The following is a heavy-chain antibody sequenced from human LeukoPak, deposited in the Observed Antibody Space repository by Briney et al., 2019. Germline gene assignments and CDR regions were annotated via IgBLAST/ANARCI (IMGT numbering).Heavy chain of an antibody. J-gene: IGHJ4*02. CDR1: GGSFSGYY. D-gene: IGHD6-6*01. V-gene: IGHV4-34*01. Sequence: SETLSLTCAVYGGSFSGYYWSWIRQPPGEGLEWIGEINHSGSTNYNPSLKSRVTISVDTSKNQFSLKLSSVTAADTAVYYCARDRVAARPRATYYFDYWGQGTLVTVSS. CDR3: ARDRVAARPRATYYFDY. CDR2: INHSGST.